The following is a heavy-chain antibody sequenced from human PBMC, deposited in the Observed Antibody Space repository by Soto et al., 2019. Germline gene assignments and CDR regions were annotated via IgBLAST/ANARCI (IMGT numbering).Heavy chain of an antibody. CDR3: ARDGRAYCGGDCYVGMDV. V-gene: IGHV1-18*01. D-gene: IGHD2-21*02. CDR2: ISAYNGNT. Sequence: ASVKVSCKASGYTFTSYGISWVRQALGQGLEWMGWISAYNGNTNYAQKLQGRVTMTTDTSTSTAYMELRSLRSDDTAVYYCARDGRAYCGGDCYVGMDVWGQGTTVTVSS. CDR1: GYTFTSYG. J-gene: IGHJ6*02.